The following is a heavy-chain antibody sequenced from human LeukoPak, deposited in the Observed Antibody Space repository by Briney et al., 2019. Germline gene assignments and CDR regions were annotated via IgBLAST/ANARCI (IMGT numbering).Heavy chain of an antibody. CDR3: ARVCYDSSCDY. CDR2: IYTSGST. V-gene: IGHV4-61*02. J-gene: IGHJ4*02. CDR1: GGSISSGTYY. Sequence: SETLSLTCTVSGGSISSGTYYWSWIRQPAGKGLEWIGRIYTSGSTNYSPSPKSRVTISVDTSKNQFSLKLSSVTAADTAVYYCARVCYDSSCDYWGQGTLVTVSS. D-gene: IGHD3-22*01.